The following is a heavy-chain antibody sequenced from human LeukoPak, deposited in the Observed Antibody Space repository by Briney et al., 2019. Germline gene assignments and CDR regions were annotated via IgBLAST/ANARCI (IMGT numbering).Heavy chain of an antibody. CDR3: ARETSSGYTTRGVDY. V-gene: IGHV3-48*03. CDR2: ISSSGSTI. D-gene: IGHD3-22*01. Sequence: GGSLRLSCAASGFTFSSYEMNWVRQAPGKGLEWVSYISSSGSTIYYADSVKGRFTISRDNAKNSLYLQMNSLRAEDTAVYYCARETSSGYTTRGVDYWGQGTLVTVSS. J-gene: IGHJ4*02. CDR1: GFTFSSYE.